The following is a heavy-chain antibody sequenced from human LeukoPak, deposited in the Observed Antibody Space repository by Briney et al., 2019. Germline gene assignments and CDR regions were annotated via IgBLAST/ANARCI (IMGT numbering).Heavy chain of an antibody. Sequence: ASVKVSCKASGYSFVLYGISWVRQAPGQGPEWMGWISTSSGDTKYAEKFRGRVTMTTDTPSSTAYMELRSLRSDDTAVYYCARDDNYGIFFKIDYWGQGTLVTVSS. CDR2: ISTSSGDT. V-gene: IGHV1-18*01. J-gene: IGHJ4*02. D-gene: IGHD4-11*01. CDR1: GYSFVLYG. CDR3: ARDDNYGIFFKIDY.